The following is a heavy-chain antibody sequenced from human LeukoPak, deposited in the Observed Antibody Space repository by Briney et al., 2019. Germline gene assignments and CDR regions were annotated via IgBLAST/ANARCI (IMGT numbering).Heavy chain of an antibody. CDR1: GYTFTSYG. CDR2: ISAYNGNT. V-gene: IGHV1-18*01. Sequence: ASVKVSCKASGYTFTSYGISWVRQAPGQELEWMGWISAYNGNTNYAQKLQGRVTMTTDTSTSTAYMELRSLRSDDTAVYYCARQGSSWYDDYFDYWGQGTLVTVSS. J-gene: IGHJ4*02. D-gene: IGHD6-13*01. CDR3: ARQGSSWYDDYFDY.